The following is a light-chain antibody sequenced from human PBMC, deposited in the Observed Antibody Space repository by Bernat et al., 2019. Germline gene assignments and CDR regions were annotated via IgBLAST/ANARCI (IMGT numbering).Light chain of an antibody. CDR1: QGIYSS. J-gene: IGKJ2*03. CDR2: SAS. V-gene: IGKV1-8*01. Sequence: SGSKKKRVTITCRASQGIYSSLAWYQQTPGKAPKLLIYSASTLQSGVPSRFSGSGSGTEFTLTISSLQSEDFAVYYCQQYNSSTYSCGKGSKVEIK. CDR3: QQYNSSTYS.